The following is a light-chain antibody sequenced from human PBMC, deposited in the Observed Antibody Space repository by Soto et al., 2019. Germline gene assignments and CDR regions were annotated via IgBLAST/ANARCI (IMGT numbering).Light chain of an antibody. J-gene: IGKJ3*01. CDR2: DAS. CDR1: QSISSW. CDR3: QQYGA. V-gene: IGKV1-5*01. Sequence: DIQMTQSPSTLSASVGDRVTITCRASQSISSWLAWYQQKPGKAPKLLIYDASSLESGVPSRFSGSGSGTEFTLTISSLQPADFATYYCQQYGAFGPGTKVYIK.